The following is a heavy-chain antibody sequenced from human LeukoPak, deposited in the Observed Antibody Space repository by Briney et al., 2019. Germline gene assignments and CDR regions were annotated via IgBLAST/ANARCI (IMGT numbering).Heavy chain of an antibody. Sequence: GGSLRLSCAASGFTFSSYAVSWVRQAPGKGLEWVSSISGSGGSTYSADSVKGRFTISRDNSKNTLYLQMNSLRAEDTALYYCAKDRSCTNDICHGDFDYWGQGTPVTVSS. CDR1: GFTFSSYA. D-gene: IGHD2-8*01. J-gene: IGHJ4*02. CDR2: ISGSGGST. V-gene: IGHV3-23*01. CDR3: AKDRSCTNDICHGDFDY.